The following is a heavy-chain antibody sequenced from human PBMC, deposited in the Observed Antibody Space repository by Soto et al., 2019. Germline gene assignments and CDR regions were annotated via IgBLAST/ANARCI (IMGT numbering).Heavy chain of an antibody. D-gene: IGHD3-3*01. CDR3: ARTEARMTIFGAPYHYCHLDV. Sequence: SGPTLVNPTQTLTLTCSFSGFSLNTTTMSVTWIRQPPGKALEWLALIDWDGDTFYSTSLKPRLTISRDTSKNQVVLTMTNMDPVETGTYYCARTEARMTIFGAPYHYCHLDVCDQGTTVAV. CDR1: GFSLNTTTMS. V-gene: IGHV2-70*13. J-gene: IGHJ6*03. CDR2: IDWDGDT.